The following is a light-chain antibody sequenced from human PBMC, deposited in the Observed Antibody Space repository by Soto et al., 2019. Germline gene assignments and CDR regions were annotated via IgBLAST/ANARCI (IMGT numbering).Light chain of an antibody. J-gene: IGKJ1*01. CDR2: VAS. CDR1: QSISSY. CDR3: QQANSFPWT. Sequence: DIQMTQSPSSLSASVGDRVTITCRASQSISSYLSWYQQKPGKAPKLLINVASTLQSGVPSRFSGSGSGTDFTLTITYLQPEDFATYYCQQANSFPWTFGQGTKVDIK. V-gene: IGKV1-39*01.